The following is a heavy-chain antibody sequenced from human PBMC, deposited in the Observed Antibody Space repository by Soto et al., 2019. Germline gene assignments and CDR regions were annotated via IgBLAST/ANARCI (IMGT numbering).Heavy chain of an antibody. V-gene: IGHV1-3*01. Sequence: QVQLVQSGAEVKKPGASVKVSCKASGYTFTSYAMHWVRQATGQRLEWMVWINAGNGNTKYSQKFQGRVTITRDTSASTAYMERSSLRSEDTAVYYCERDPLTFGGVIVLYYFDYWGQGTMVTVSS. CDR2: INAGNGNT. J-gene: IGHJ4*02. CDR3: ERDPLTFGGVIVLYYFDY. CDR1: GYTFTSYA. D-gene: IGHD3-16*02.